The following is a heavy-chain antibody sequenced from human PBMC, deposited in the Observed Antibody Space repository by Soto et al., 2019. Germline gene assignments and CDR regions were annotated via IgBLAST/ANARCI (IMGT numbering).Heavy chain of an antibody. D-gene: IGHD4-17*01. CDR2: ISAYNGNT. V-gene: IGHV1-18*01. CDR1: GYTFTSYG. J-gene: IGHJ5*02. Sequence: QVQXXQSGAEVKKPGASVKVSCKASGYTFTSYGISWVRQAPGQGLEWMGWISAYNGNTNYAQKLXXXXXXXXXXXXXXXXXXXXXXXXXXXXXXXCAXXRATVTSVGWFDPWGQGTLVTV. CDR3: AXXRATVTSVGWFDP.